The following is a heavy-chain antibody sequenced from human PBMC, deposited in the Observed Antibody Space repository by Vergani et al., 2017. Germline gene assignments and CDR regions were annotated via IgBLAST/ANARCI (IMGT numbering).Heavy chain of an antibody. CDR1: GGTFSSYA. D-gene: IGHD1-7*01. J-gene: IGHJ4*02. V-gene: IGHV1-69*06. CDR2: IIPIFGTA. CDR3: ARTLNWNYPYFAD. Sequence: QVQLVQSGAEVKKPGSSVKVSCKASGGTFSSYAISWVRQAPGQGLEWMGGIIPIFGTANYAQKFQGRVTSTADKSKSTAYMERSRLRSEDTAVYYCARTLNWNYPYFADGGQGRLVTVPS.